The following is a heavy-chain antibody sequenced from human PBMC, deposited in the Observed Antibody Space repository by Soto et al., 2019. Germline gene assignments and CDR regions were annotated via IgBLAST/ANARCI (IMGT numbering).Heavy chain of an antibody. V-gene: IGHV1-8*01. CDR1: GDTFTSYD. D-gene: IGHD2-2*03. CDR2: MNPNSGNT. Sequence: AASVKVSCKACGDTFTSYDINWVRQATGQGLEWMGWMNPNSGNTGYAQKFQGRVTMTRNTSISTAYMELSSLRSEDTAVYYCARWIFDYYYYMDVWGKGTTVTVSS. CDR3: ARWIFDYYYYMDV. J-gene: IGHJ6*03.